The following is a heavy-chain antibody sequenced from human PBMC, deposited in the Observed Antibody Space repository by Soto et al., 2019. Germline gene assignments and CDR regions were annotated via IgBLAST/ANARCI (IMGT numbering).Heavy chain of an antibody. D-gene: IGHD3-22*01. CDR2: ISGSGGST. J-gene: IGHJ4*02. CDR3: AKGRYYDRSAWPHGY. Sequence: GGSLRLSCAASGFTFSSYAMSWVRQAPGKGLEWVSAISGSGGSTYYADSVKGRFTISRDNSKNTLYLQMNSLRAEDTAVYYCAKGRYYDRSAWPHGYWRPGTLVTVFS. CDR1: GFTFSSYA. V-gene: IGHV3-23*01.